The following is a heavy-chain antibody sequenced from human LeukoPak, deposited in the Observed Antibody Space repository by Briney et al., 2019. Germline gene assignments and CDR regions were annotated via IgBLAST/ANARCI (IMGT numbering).Heavy chain of an antibody. Sequence: ASVKVSCKASGYTSTSYGISWVRQAPGQGLEWMGWISAYNGNTNYAQKLQGRVTMTTDTSTSTAYMELRSLRSDDTAVYYCARDGGLDSSGSAVYYYYYYMDVWGKGTTVTISS. V-gene: IGHV1-18*01. CDR1: GYTSTSYG. D-gene: IGHD3-22*01. CDR3: ARDGGLDSSGSAVYYYYYYMDV. J-gene: IGHJ6*03. CDR2: ISAYNGNT.